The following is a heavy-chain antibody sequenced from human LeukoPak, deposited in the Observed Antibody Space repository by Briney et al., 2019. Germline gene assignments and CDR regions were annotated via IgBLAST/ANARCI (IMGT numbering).Heavy chain of an antibody. J-gene: IGHJ5*02. V-gene: IGHV4-59*12. D-gene: IGHD6-13*01. CDR1: GGSFSGYY. Sequence: SETLSLTCAVYGGSFSGYYWSWIRQPPGKAMEFIAYIYYTGNTYFNPSLKSRVTISVDTSKNQFSLKLSSVTAADTAVYYCARVLAAAGNNWFDPWGQGTLVTVSS. CDR3: ARVLAAAGNNWFDP. CDR2: IYYTGNT.